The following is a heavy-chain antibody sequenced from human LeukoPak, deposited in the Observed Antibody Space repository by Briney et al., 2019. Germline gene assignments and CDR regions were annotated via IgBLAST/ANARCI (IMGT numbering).Heavy chain of an antibody. CDR3: ARGRSYGFDFDS. V-gene: IGHV4-61*01. CDR2: KYYSGST. D-gene: IGHD5-18*01. J-gene: IGHJ4*02. Sequence: SETLSLTCDVSGVSINTCCYYWTWIRQPPGKGLEWIGYKYYSGSTRYNSSLRSRLTISLDSSENQFSLRLTSVTAADTAVYYCARGRSYGFDFDSWGPGTLVIVSS. CDR1: GVSINTCCYY.